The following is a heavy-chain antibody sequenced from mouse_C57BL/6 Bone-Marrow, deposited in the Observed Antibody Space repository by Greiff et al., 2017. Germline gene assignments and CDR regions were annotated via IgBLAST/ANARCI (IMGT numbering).Heavy chain of an antibody. CDR2: FHPYNDDT. J-gene: IGHJ2*01. D-gene: IGHD4-1*01. V-gene: IGHV1-47*01. CDR3: ARLNWYVGYFDY. Sequence: VKVVESGAELVKPGASVKMSCKASGYTFTTYPIEWMKQNHGKSLEWIGNFHPYNDDTKYNEKFKGKATLTVEKSSSTVYLELSRLTSDDSAVYYCARLNWYVGYFDYWGQGTTLTVSS. CDR1: GYTFTTYP.